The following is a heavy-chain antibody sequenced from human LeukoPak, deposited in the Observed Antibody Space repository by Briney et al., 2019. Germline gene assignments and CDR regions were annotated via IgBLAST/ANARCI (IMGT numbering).Heavy chain of an antibody. CDR1: GYTFTGYY. V-gene: IGHV1-2*02. CDR3: ATIDGSGSFIGRYYYYGMDV. J-gene: IGHJ6*02. D-gene: IGHD3-10*01. Sequence: ASVKVSCKASGYTFTGYYMHWVRQAPGQGLEWMGWINPNSGGTNYAQKFQGRVTMTRDTSISTAYMELSRLRSDDTAVYYCATIDGSGSFIGRYYYYGMDVWGQGTTVTVSS. CDR2: INPNSGGT.